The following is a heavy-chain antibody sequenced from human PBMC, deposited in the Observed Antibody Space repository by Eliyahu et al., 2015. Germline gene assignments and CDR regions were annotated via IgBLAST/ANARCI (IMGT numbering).Heavy chain of an antibody. V-gene: IGHV4-4*02. CDR3: ARWADSSAKKGEEYYFDY. CDR1: GGSIXSXNW. D-gene: IGHD3-22*01. Sequence: QVQLQESGPGLVKPSGTLSLTCAVXGGSIXSXNWWSWVRQPPGKGLEWIGEIYHSGSTNYNPSPKSRVTISVDKSKNQFSLKLSSVTAADTAVYYCARWADSSAKKGEEYYFDYWGQGTLVTVSS. CDR2: IYHSGST. J-gene: IGHJ4*02.